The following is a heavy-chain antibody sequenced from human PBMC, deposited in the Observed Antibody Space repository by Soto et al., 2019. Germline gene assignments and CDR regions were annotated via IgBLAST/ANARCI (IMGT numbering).Heavy chain of an antibody. V-gene: IGHV3-53*01. J-gene: IGHJ4*02. D-gene: IGHD6-19*01. CDR2: IYSGGTT. Sequence: EVQLVESGGGLIQPGGSLRLSCAASGFTVSNNYMTWVRQAPGKGLEWVSLIYSGGTTYYADSVKGRFTISIDHSRNTLYLQMNSLRGEDTAVYYCARGGYSSGWYIDSWGQGTLVTVSS. CDR3: ARGGYSSGWYIDS. CDR1: GFTVSNNY.